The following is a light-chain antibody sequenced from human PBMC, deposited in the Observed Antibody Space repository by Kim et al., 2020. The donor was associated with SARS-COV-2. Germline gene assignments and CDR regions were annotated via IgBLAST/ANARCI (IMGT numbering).Light chain of an antibody. J-gene: IGKJ4*01. CDR2: AAS. Sequence: SVGDRVTITCRASQGISNYLAWYQQKPGKVPKLLSYAASTLQSGVPSRFSGSGSGTDFTLTISSLQPEDVATYYCQKYNSALALTFGGGTKVDIK. V-gene: IGKV1-27*01. CDR3: QKYNSALALT. CDR1: QGISNY.